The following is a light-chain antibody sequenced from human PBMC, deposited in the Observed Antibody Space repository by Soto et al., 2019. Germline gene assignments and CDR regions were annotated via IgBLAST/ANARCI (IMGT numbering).Light chain of an antibody. CDR2: LNSDGSH. CDR1: SGHSSYA. CDR3: QTWGTGIHYV. V-gene: IGLV4-69*01. J-gene: IGLJ1*01. Sequence: QAVVTQSPSASASLGASVKLTCTLSSGHSSYAIAWHQQQPEKGPRYLMKLNSDGSHSKGDGIPARFSGSSSGAERYLTISSLQSEDEADYYCQTWGTGIHYVFGTGTKVTVL.